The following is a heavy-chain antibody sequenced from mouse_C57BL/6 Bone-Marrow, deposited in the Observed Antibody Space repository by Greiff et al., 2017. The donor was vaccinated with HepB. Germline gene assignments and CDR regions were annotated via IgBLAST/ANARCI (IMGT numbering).Heavy chain of an antibody. J-gene: IGHJ3*01. V-gene: IGHV6-3*01. CDR3: TLYPAWFAY. CDR1: GFTFSNYW. CDR2: IRLKSDNYAT. Sequence: EVKLMESGGGLVQPGGSMKLSCVASGFTFSNYWMNWVRQSPEKGLEWVAQIRLKSDNYATHYAESVKGRFTISRDDSKSSVYLQMNNLRAEDTGIYYCTLYPAWFAYWGQGTLVTVSA. D-gene: IGHD2-1*01.